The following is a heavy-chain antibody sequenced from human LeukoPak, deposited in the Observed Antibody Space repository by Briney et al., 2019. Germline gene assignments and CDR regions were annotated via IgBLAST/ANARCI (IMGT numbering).Heavy chain of an antibody. V-gene: IGHV4-34*01. CDR1: GGSFSGYY. Sequence: SETLSLTCAVYGGSFSGYYWSWIRQPPGKGLEWIGEINHSGSTNYNPSLKSRVTISVDTSKNQFSLKLTSVTAADTAVYYCATRGDYSDTSGNSYDALDIWGQGTMVTVSS. D-gene: IGHD3-22*01. CDR2: INHSGST. CDR3: ATRGDYSDTSGNSYDALDI. J-gene: IGHJ3*02.